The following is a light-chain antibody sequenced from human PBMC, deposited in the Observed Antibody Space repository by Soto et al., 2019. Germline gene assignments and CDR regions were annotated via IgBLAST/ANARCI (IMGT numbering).Light chain of an antibody. CDR1: QSVSSTY. V-gene: IGKV3-20*01. J-gene: IGKJ4*01. CDR2: SAS. CDR3: HLYGTSPT. Sequence: EIVLTQSPGTLSLSPGERATLSCRASQSVSSTYLAWYQQKPRQAPRLLTSSASSRATDFPDRFSGSASATHFTLTITSLAPEEFTVYFCHLYGTSPTFGGATKVEMK.